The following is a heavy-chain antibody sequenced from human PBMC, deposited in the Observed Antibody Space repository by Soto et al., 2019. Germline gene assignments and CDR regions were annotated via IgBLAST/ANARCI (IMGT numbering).Heavy chain of an antibody. D-gene: IGHD4-17*01. CDR3: AKSHGERDY. Sequence: GSLRLSCAASGVTFSNAWMSWVRQAPGKGLEWVGRIKSKRDGGTTEYAAPVKGRFTISRDNSKNTLYLQMNSLRAEDTAVYYCAKSHGERDYWGQGTLVTVSS. CDR2: IKSKRDGGTT. J-gene: IGHJ4*02. CDR1: GVTFSNAW. V-gene: IGHV3-15*01.